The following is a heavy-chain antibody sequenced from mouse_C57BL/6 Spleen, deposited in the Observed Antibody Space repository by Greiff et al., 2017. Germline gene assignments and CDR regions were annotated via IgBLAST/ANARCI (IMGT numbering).Heavy chain of an antibody. V-gene: IGHV1-82*01. CDR1: GYAFSSSW. Sequence: QVQLQQSGPELVRPGASVKISCKASGYAFSSSWMNWVKQRPGKGLEWIGRIYPGDGNTNYNGKFKGKATLTAEKSSSTAYMQLSSLTSEDSAVYFCARWQNYYAMDYWGQGTSVTVSS. J-gene: IGHJ4*01. CDR3: ARWQNYYAMDY. CDR2: IYPGDGNT. D-gene: IGHD6-1*01.